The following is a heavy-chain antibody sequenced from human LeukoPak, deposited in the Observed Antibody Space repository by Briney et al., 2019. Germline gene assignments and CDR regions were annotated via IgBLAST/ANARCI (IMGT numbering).Heavy chain of an antibody. CDR1: GGSISSGGYY. J-gene: IGHJ5*02. CDR2: IYYSGST. Sequence: SETLSLTCTVSGGSISSGGYYWSWIRQHPGKGLEWIGYIYYSGSTYYNPSLKSRVTISVDTSKNQFSLKLSSVTAADTAVYYCARDQDGDYGNRFDPWGQGTLVTVSS. D-gene: IGHD4-17*01. V-gene: IGHV4-31*03. CDR3: ARDQDGDYGNRFDP.